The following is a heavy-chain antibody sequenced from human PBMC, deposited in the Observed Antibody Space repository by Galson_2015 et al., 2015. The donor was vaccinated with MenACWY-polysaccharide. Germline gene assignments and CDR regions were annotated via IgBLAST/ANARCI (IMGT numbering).Heavy chain of an antibody. V-gene: IGHV1-18*01. Sequence: VKVSCKASGYTFTSYGISWVRQAPGQGLEWMGWSSAYNGDANYAQKLQGRITMTIDTLTTTGYMELRSLRSDDTALYYCTRVGAYCTRTSCHDYWGQGTLVTVSS. J-gene: IGHJ4*02. CDR3: TRVGAYCTRTSCHDY. CDR1: GYTFTSYG. CDR2: SSAYNGDA. D-gene: IGHD2-2*01.